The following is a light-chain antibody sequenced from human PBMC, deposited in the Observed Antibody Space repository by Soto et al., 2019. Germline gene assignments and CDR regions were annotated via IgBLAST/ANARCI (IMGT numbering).Light chain of an antibody. V-gene: IGKV1-27*01. Sequence: DIQMTQSPSSLSASVGDRVTITCRASQGISNYLAWYQQKPGKVPNLLIYGASTLKSGVPSRFSGSESGIDFTLTISSLQPEDFATYYCLRYNTAPWTFGQGTKVEIK. CDR1: QGISNY. CDR2: GAS. CDR3: LRYNTAPWT. J-gene: IGKJ1*01.